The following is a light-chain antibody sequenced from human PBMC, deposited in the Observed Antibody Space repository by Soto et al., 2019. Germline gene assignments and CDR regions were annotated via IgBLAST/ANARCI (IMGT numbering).Light chain of an antibody. CDR1: QSISSW. CDR3: QQSYSTTPT. J-gene: IGKJ4*01. Sequence: DIQMTQSPSTLSASVGDRVTITCRASQSISSWLAWYQQKPGKAPKLLIYDASSLESSVPSRFRGSGSGTELTLHISSMQHEDFGTYYCQQSYSTTPTFGGGTKGAIK. V-gene: IGKV1-5*01. CDR2: DAS.